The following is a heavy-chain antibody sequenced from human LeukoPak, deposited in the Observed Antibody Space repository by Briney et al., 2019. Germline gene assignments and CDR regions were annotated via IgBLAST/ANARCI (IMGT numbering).Heavy chain of an antibody. J-gene: IGHJ4*02. Sequence: GGSLRLSCAVSGFTFSDYWVTWVRQTPGKGLEFVANINRDGSVKNYVDSVKGRFTISRDNAKNSLYLQMTILRVDDTAIYYCARDPGFSSFDYWGQGTLVTVSS. CDR1: GFTFSDYW. D-gene: IGHD3-3*02. CDR3: ARDPGFSSFDY. CDR2: INRDGSVK. V-gene: IGHV3-7*01.